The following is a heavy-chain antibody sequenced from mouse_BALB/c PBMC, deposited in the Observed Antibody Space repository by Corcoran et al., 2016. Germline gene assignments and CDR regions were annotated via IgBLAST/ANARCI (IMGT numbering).Heavy chain of an antibody. CDR3: ARLGGFAY. D-gene: IGHD4-1*01. J-gene: IGHJ3*01. V-gene: IGHV14-3*02. CDR2: IDPANGTT. CDR1: GFNIKDTY. Sequence: EVQLQQSGAELVKPGASVKLSCPASGFNIKDTYMHWVKQRPEQGLEWIGRIDPANGTTKYDPKFQGKATITADTSSNTAYLQLSSMTSEDTAVYYGARLGGFAYWGQGTLVTVSA.